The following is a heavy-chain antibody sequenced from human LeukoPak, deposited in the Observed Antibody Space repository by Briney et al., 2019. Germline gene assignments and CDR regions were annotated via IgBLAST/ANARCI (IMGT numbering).Heavy chain of an antibody. D-gene: IGHD3-22*01. V-gene: IGHV1-18*01. CDR1: GYTFTSYG. J-gene: IGHJ4*02. CDR2: ISAYNGNT. Sequence: ASAKVSCKASGYTFTSYGISWVRQAPGQGLEWMGWISAYNGNTNYAQKLQGRVTMTTDTSTSTAYMELRSLRSDDTAVYYCARDLMRVNYDSSGYPIYWGQGTLVTVSS. CDR3: ARDLMRVNYDSSGYPIY.